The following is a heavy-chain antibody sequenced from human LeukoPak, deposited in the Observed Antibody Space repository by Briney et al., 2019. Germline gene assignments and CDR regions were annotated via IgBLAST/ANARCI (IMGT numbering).Heavy chain of an antibody. CDR2: ICYSGST. Sequence: SETLSLTCTVFGGSISSSTCYWGWIRQPPGKGLEWIGTICYSGSTYYNPSLKSRVTMSVDTSKNQFSLKLSSVTAADTAVYYCVKDRGNHVTDYWGQGTLVTVSS. J-gene: IGHJ4*02. V-gene: IGHV4-39*07. CDR3: VKDRGNHVTDY. D-gene: IGHD1-14*01. CDR1: GGSISSSTCY.